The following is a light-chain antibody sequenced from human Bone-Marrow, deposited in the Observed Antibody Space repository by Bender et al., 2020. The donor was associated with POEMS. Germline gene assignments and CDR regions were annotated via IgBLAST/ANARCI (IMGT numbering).Light chain of an antibody. CDR2: EVS. CDR1: SSDVGSYDL. J-gene: IGLJ2*01. CDR3: CLYAGSSTLV. Sequence: QSALTQPASVSGSPGQSITISCAGTSSDVGSYDLVSWYQQHPGKAPKLMIYEVSKRPSGVSNRFSGSKSGNTASLTLSGRQAEDEADYYCCLYAGSSTLVFGGGTKLTVL. V-gene: IGLV2-23*02.